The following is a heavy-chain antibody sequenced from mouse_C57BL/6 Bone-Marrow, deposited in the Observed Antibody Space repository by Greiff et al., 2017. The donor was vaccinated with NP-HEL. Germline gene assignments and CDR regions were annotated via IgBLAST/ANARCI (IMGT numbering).Heavy chain of an antibody. CDR2: INPNNGGT. CDR1: GYTFTDYN. V-gene: IGHV1-18*01. J-gene: IGHJ2*01. CDR3: ARTRLLYSDY. Sequence: VQLKQSGPELVKPGASVTIPCKASGYTFTDYNMDWVKQSHGKSLEWIGDINPNNGGTIYNQKFQGKATLTVDKSSSTAYMELRSLTSEDTAVYYCARTRLLYSDYWGQGTTLTVSS.